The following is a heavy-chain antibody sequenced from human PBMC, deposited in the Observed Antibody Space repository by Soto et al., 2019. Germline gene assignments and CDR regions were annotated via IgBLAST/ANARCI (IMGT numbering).Heavy chain of an antibody. V-gene: IGHV4-30-4*01. CDR2: IYYSGST. CDR3: ARVYLYCSGGSCSHGWFDP. Sequence: QVQLQESGPGLVKPSQTLSLTCTVSGGSISSGDYYWSWIRQPPGKGLEWIGYIYYSGSTYYNPSFKSRVTISVDTSKNQFSLKLSSVTAADTAVYYCARVYLYCSGGSCSHGWFDPWGQGTLVTVSS. J-gene: IGHJ5*02. CDR1: GGSISSGDYY. D-gene: IGHD2-15*01.